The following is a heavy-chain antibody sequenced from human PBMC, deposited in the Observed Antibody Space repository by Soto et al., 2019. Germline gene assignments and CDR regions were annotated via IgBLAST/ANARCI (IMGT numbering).Heavy chain of an antibody. CDR3: AKEGDSSGYYPTRDAFDI. J-gene: IGHJ3*02. Sequence: QVQLVQSGAEVKKPGSSVKVSCKASGGTFSSYAISWVRQAPGQGLEWMGGIIPIFGTANYAQKFQGRVTITADESTSTAYMELSSLRSEDTAVYYCAKEGDSSGYYPTRDAFDIWGQGTMFTVSS. CDR1: GGTFSSYA. D-gene: IGHD3-22*01. CDR2: IIPIFGTA. V-gene: IGHV1-69*12.